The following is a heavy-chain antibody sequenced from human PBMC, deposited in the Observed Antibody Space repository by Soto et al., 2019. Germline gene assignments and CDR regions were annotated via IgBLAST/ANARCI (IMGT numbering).Heavy chain of an antibody. CDR2: IMPIFAKA. J-gene: IGHJ4*02. Sequence: QVRLVQSGAEVKKPGSSLKISCQTSGGTFSGYTINWVRQAPGQGLEWMGGIMPIFAKANYAQKFQGRVTITADESTNTAYMELNSLTFEDTAVYYCARERAAGNHDYWGQGTLVTVSS. CDR1: GGTFSGYT. V-gene: IGHV1-69*01. CDR3: ARERAAGNHDY. D-gene: IGHD3-10*01.